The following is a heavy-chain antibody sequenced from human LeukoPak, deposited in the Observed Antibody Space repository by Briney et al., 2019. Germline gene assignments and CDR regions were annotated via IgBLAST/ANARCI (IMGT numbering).Heavy chain of an antibody. V-gene: IGHV3-74*01. CDR3: ARDRGYGDGWFDP. J-gene: IGHJ5*02. Sequence: GGSLRLSCAASGFTFSSYWMHWVRQAPGKGLVWVSRINSDGSSTSYADSVKGRSTISRDNAKNTLYLQMNSLRAEDTAVYYCARDRGYGDGWFDPWGQGTLVTVSS. CDR1: GFTFSSYW. D-gene: IGHD4-17*01. CDR2: INSDGSST.